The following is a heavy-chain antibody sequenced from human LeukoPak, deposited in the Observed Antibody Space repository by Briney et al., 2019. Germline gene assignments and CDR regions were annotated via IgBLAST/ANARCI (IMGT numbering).Heavy chain of an antibody. J-gene: IGHJ4*02. D-gene: IGHD3-10*01. CDR3: ACRSHYSSRNYYLYYFDY. CDR2: ISGSGGST. CDR1: GFTFSSYA. Sequence: PGGSLRLSCAGSGFTFSSYAMTWVRQAPGKGLEWVSGISGSGGSTYYADSVKGRFTISRDNSKNTLYLQTSSLRVEDTAVYYCACRSHYSSRNYYLYYFDYWGQGTLVTASS. V-gene: IGHV3-23*01.